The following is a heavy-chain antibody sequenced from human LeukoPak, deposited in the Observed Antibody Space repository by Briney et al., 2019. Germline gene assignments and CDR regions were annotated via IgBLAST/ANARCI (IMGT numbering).Heavy chain of an antibody. J-gene: IGHJ6*02. D-gene: IGHD3-10*01. CDR3: ARPRITMVRGVPSGMDV. CDR1: VYTFTSYA. V-gene: IGHV1-3*01. Sequence: ASVKVSCKASVYTFTSYAMHWVRQAPGQRLEWMGWINAGNGNTKYSQKFQGRVTITRDTSASTAYMELSSLRSEDTAVYYCARPRITMVRGVPSGMDVWGQGTTVTVSS. CDR2: INAGNGNT.